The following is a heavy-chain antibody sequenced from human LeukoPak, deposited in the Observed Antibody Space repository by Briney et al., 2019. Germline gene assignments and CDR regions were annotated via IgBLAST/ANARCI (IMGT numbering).Heavy chain of an antibody. CDR3: ARDLDSYGSGSSLHY. Sequence: GGSLRLSSAPSGFTSRRYGMHTVREAPGTGLEGGAVIWHDERNKDSAASVTGRVTISRDNSQNTLYLQISSPRSQHTAVYFCARDLDSYGSGSSLHYWGRGTGVSVS. V-gene: IGHV3-33*01. J-gene: IGHJ4*02. D-gene: IGHD3-10*01. CDR1: GFTSRRYG. CDR2: IWHDERNK.